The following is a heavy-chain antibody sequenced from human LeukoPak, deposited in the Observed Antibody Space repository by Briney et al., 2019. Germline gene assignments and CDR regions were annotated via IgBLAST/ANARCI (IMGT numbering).Heavy chain of an antibody. Sequence: PGGSLRLSCAASGFTFSSYGMHWVRQAPGKGLEWVAVISYDGSNKYYADSVEGRFTISRDNSKNTLYLQMNSLRAEDTAVYYCAKGTQYYYGPDAFDIWGQGTMVTVSS. CDR2: ISYDGSNK. CDR3: AKGTQYYYGPDAFDI. D-gene: IGHD3-10*01. CDR1: GFTFSSYG. J-gene: IGHJ3*02. V-gene: IGHV3-30*18.